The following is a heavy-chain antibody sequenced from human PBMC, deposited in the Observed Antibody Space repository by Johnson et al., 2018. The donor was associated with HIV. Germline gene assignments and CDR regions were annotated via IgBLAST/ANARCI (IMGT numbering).Heavy chain of an antibody. D-gene: IGHD3-22*01. CDR3: AKDTYDSDAFDI. Sequence: QVQLVESGGGLVKPGGSLRLSCAASGIIFSDYYMSWIRQAPGKGLEWVAFIRYDGSNKYYADSVKGRFTISRDNSKNTLYLQMNSLRAEDTAVYYCAKDTYDSDAFDIWGQGTMVTVSS. CDR1: GIIFSDYY. CDR2: IRYDGSNK. V-gene: IGHV3-30*02. J-gene: IGHJ3*02.